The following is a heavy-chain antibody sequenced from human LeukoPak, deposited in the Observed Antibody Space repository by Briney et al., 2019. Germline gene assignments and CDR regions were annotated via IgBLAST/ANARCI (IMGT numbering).Heavy chain of an antibody. CDR2: INPNSGGT. CDR3: ARDRFFDNSYGYEE. V-gene: IGHV1-2*02. J-gene: IGHJ4*02. D-gene: IGHD5-18*01. Sequence: ASVKVSCKASGYTFTGYYMHLVRLAPGQGLEWMGWINPNSGGTNYAQKFQGRVTMTRDTSISTAYMELSSLRSEDTAVYYCARDRFFDNSYGYEEWGQGTLVTVSS. CDR1: GYTFTGYY.